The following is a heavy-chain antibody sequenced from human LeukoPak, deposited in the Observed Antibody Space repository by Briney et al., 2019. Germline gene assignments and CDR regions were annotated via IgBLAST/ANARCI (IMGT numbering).Heavy chain of an antibody. J-gene: IGHJ4*02. CDR3: ARVDPWYSSSGLGY. V-gene: IGHV4-39*07. D-gene: IGHD6-13*01. Sequence: PSETLSLTCTVSGGSISSSSYYWVWIRQPPGKGLEWIGSIYYSGSTYYNPSLKSRVTISADTSKNQFSLKLSSVTAADTAVYYCARVDPWYSSSGLGYWGQGTLVTVSS. CDR2: IYYSGST. CDR1: GGSISSSSYY.